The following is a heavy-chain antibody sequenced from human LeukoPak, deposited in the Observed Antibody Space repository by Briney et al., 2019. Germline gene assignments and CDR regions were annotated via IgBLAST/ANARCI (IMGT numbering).Heavy chain of an antibody. CDR1: GFTFSNHG. CDR2: IRDDRSNK. D-gene: IGHD3-22*01. V-gene: IGHV3-30*02. Sequence: QSGGSLRLSCAASGFTFSNHGMHWVRQAPGKGGEWVAFIRDDRSNKYYTDSVKGQVTIYRDNSKNTLYMQMNSVRVEDTAIYYCALMIVTTSDLDYWGQGTLVTVSS. CDR3: ALMIVTTSDLDY. J-gene: IGHJ4*02.